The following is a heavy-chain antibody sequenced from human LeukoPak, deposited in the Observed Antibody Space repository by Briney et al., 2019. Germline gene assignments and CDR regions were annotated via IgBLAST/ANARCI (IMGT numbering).Heavy chain of an antibody. CDR1: GFTFSNAW. CDR3: TTAVTTMYYYYYMDV. Sequence: GGSLRLSCAASGFTFSNAWMTWVRQAPGKGLEWVGRLKSKTDGGTTGYAAPVKGRFTISRDDSKNTLYLQMNSLKTEDTAVYYCTTAVTTMYYYYYMDVWGKGTTVTVSS. D-gene: IGHD4-11*01. CDR2: LKSKTDGGTT. J-gene: IGHJ6*03. V-gene: IGHV3-15*01.